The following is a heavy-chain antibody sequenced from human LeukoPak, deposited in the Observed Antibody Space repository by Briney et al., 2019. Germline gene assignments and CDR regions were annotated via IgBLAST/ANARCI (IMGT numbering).Heavy chain of an antibody. CDR1: GGSFSGYY. Sequence: PSETLSLTCAVYGGSFSGYYWSWIRQPPGKGLEWIGEINHRGSTNYNPSLKSRVTISVDPSKNQFSLKLSSVTAADTAVYYCARGLSLITGTTAVVATKGSLDYWGQGTLVTVSS. J-gene: IGHJ4*02. V-gene: IGHV4-34*01. CDR3: ARGLSLITGTTAVVATKGSLDY. CDR2: INHRGST. D-gene: IGHD1-7*01.